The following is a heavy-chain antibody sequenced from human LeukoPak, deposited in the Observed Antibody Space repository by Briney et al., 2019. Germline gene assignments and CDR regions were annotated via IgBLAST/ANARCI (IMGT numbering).Heavy chain of an antibody. J-gene: IGHJ4*02. D-gene: IGHD1-1*01. CDR3: ARNALFDY. Sequence: GGPLRLSCAASGFAFDDYGMSWVPKAPGKGLGWGSGTNWNGGSTGYADSVKGRFTISRDNAKNSLYLQMNSLRAEDTALYHCARNALFDYWGQGTLVTVSS. CDR1: GFAFDDYG. CDR2: TNWNGGST. V-gene: IGHV3-20*01.